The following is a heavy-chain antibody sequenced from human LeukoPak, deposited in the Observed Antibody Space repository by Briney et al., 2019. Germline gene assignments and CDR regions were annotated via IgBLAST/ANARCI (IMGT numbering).Heavy chain of an antibody. J-gene: IGHJ4*02. Sequence: GGSLRLSCAASGLTFSSYGMHWVRQAPGRGLEWVAVIWYDGSNKYYADSVKGRFTISRDNSKNTLYLQMNSLRAEDTAVYYCARRGITMVRGALDYWGQGTLVTVSS. CDR2: IWYDGSNK. V-gene: IGHV3-33*01. CDR1: GLTFSSYG. CDR3: ARRGITMVRGALDY. D-gene: IGHD3-10*01.